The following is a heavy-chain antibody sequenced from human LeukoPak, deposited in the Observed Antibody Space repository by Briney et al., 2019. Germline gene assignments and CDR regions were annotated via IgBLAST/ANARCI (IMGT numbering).Heavy chain of an antibody. CDR3: AKDRYRSRDYFDY. D-gene: IGHD1-1*01. CDR1: GFTFSSYA. J-gene: IGHJ4*02. CDR2: ISGSGGST. V-gene: IGHV3-23*01. Sequence: PGGSLRLSCAASGFTFSSYAMGWVRQAPGKGLEWGSAISGSGGSTYYADSVKGRFTISRDNSKNTLYLQMNSLRAEDTAVYYCAKDRYRSRDYFDYWGQGTLVTVSS.